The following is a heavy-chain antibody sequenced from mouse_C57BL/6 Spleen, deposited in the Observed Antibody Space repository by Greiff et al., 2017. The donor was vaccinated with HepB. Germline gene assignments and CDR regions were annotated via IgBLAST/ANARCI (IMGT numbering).Heavy chain of an antibody. CDR1: GYTFTSYW. J-gene: IGHJ2*01. V-gene: IGHV1-72*01. D-gene: IGHD1-1*01. CDR3: ARQGKSHYYGSSGFDY. Sequence: QVHVKQPGAELVKPGASVKLSCKASGYTFTSYWMHWVKQRPGRGLEWIGRIDPNSGGTKYNEKFKSKATLTVDKPSSTAYMQLSSLTSEDSAVYYCARQGKSHYYGSSGFDYWGQGTTLTVSS. CDR2: IDPNSGGT.